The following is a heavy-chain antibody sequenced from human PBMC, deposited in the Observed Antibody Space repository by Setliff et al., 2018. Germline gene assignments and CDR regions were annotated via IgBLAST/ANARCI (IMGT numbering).Heavy chain of an antibody. J-gene: IGHJ6*03. Sequence: SETLSLTCTVSGGSLRGTAIFWGWIRQPPGKGLEWIGSIYYTGDPYYNPSLKSRVTMSVDTSRNQLSLKLTSVTAADTAVYYCARHVGSRSRGYNYYYYYMDVWGKGTTVTVSS. CDR2: IYYTGDP. V-gene: IGHV4-39*01. CDR1: GGSLRGTAIF. CDR3: ARHVGSRSRGYNYYYYYMDV. D-gene: IGHD3-10*01.